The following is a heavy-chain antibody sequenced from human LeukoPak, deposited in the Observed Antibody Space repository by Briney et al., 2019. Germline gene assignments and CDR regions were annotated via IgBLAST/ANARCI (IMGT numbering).Heavy chain of an antibody. CDR3: ARATGTWGHDGFDI. Sequence: ASVKVSCRAYGYTFMSHGISWVRQAPGQGLEWMGWISGSSSNTNYAQRLQGRVTMTTDTSTTTAYMELRSLRSDDTAVYYCARATGTWGHDGFDIWGQGTMVTVSS. CDR2: ISGSSSNT. V-gene: IGHV1-18*01. J-gene: IGHJ3*02. D-gene: IGHD3-16*01. CDR1: GYTFMSHG.